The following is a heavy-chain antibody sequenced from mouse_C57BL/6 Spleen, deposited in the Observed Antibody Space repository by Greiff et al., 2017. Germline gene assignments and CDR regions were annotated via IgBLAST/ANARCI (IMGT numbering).Heavy chain of an antibody. CDR2: ISYDGSN. V-gene: IGHV3-6*01. Sequence: EVKLMESGPGLVKPSQSLSLTCSVTGYSITSGYYWNWIRQFPGNKLEWMGYISYDGSNNYNPSLKNRISITRDTSKNQFFLKLNSVTTEDTATYYCARDWDYAFAYWGQGTLVTVSA. CDR3: ARDWDYAFAY. D-gene: IGHD2-4*01. J-gene: IGHJ3*01. CDR1: GYSITSGYY.